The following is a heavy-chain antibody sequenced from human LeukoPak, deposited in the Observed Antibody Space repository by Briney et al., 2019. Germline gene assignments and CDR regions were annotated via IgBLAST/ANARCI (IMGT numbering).Heavy chain of an antibody. CDR2: INHSGST. V-gene: IGHV4-34*01. CDR1: GFTFSSYA. CDR3: ARHWTYYYDSSGYYSPYDAFDI. J-gene: IGHJ3*02. Sequence: GSLRLSCAASGFTFSSYAMSWVRQPPGKGLEWIGEINHSGSTNYNPSLKSRVTISVDTSKNQFSLKLSSVTAADTAVYYCARHWTYYYDSSGYYSPYDAFDIWGQGTMVTASS. D-gene: IGHD3-22*01.